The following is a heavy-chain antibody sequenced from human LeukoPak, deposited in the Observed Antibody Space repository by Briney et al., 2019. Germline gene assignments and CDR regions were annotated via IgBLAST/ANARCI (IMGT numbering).Heavy chain of an antibody. D-gene: IGHD5-12*01. J-gene: IGHJ6*02. CDR2: INHSGST. CDR3: ARGPRYSGPPGGGMDV. CDR1: GGSFSGYY. V-gene: IGHV4-34*01. Sequence: SETLSLTCAVYGGSFSGYYWSWIRQPPGKGLEWIGEINHSGSTNYNPSLKSRVTISVDTSKNQFSLKLSSVTAADTAVYYCARGPRYSGPPGGGMDVWGQGTTVTVSS.